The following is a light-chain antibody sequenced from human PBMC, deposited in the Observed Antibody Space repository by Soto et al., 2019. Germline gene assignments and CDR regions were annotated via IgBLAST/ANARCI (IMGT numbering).Light chain of an antibody. V-gene: IGKV3-20*01. CDR2: GVY. Sequence: MVFKQSPGTRALSPGRTATLSCRASQTGSNSYLAWYQHKAGQAPRLLIYGVYTRASGIPDRFSGSGSGTEITLTITRLEPEDSAVYSCQHYGYSQWTFRQGTKVDIK. J-gene: IGKJ1*01. CDR3: QHYGYSQWT. CDR1: QTGSNSY.